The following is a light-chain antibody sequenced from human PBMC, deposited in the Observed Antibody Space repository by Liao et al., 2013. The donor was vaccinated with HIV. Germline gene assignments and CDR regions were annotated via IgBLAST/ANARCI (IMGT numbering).Light chain of an antibody. CDR2: QDD. CDR3: QAWDSSTAV. CDR1: KLGDKY. J-gene: IGLJ2*01. Sequence: SYELIQPPSVSVSPGQTASITCSGDKLGDKYASWYQQKPGQSPVLVLYQDDKRPSGIPERFAGSNSGNTATLTISGTQAMDEADYYCQAWDSSTAVFGGGTKLTVL. V-gene: IGLV3-1*01.